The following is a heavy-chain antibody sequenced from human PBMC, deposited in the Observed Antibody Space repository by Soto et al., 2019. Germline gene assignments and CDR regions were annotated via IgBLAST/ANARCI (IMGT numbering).Heavy chain of an antibody. D-gene: IGHD2-21*01. CDR2: IYYSGST. J-gene: IGHJ6*02. Sequence: PSETLSLTCTVSGGSISRGGYYWSWIRQHPGKGLEWIGYIYYSGSTYYNPSLKSRVTISVDTSKNQFSLKLSSVTAADTAVYYCERFAQCGYYYYGMDVWGQGTTVTVSS. V-gene: IGHV4-31*03. CDR1: GGSISRGGYY. CDR3: ERFAQCGYYYYGMDV.